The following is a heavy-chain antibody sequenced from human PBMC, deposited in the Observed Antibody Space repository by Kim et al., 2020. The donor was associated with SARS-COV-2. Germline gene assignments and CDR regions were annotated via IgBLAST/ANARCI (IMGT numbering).Heavy chain of an antibody. J-gene: IGHJ6*02. Sequence: GRYTISRDNAKNSLYLQMNSLRAEDTAVYYCAREYGGPRGTYYYYYGMDVWGQGTTVTISS. CDR3: AREYGGPRGTYYYYYGMDV. D-gene: IGHD5-12*01. V-gene: IGHV3-11*01.